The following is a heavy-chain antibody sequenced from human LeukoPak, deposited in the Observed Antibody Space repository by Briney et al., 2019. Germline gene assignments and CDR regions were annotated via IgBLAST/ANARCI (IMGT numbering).Heavy chain of an antibody. CDR2: ISGSGGST. Sequence: GGSLRLSCAASGFTFSSYAMSWVRQAPGKGLEWDSAISGSGGSTYYADSVKGRFTISIDNSKNTLYLQMNSLRAEDTAVYYCAKYQVSGWYGYNYYGMDVWGQGTTVTVSS. D-gene: IGHD6-13*01. CDR1: GFTFSSYA. CDR3: AKYQVSGWYGYNYYGMDV. V-gene: IGHV3-23*01. J-gene: IGHJ6*02.